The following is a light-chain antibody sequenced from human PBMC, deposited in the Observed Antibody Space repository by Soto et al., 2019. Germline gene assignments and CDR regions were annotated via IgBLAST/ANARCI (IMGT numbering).Light chain of an antibody. CDR1: HSVSTW. CDR2: KAS. Sequence: DIHMTQSPSTLSASVGNRFTITCRASHSVSTWLAWYQQKPVKAPKLLIYKASSFESGVPSRCSGSGSAKEFTLTISSMQPDAFANYYCQQYNSWTFGQGTKVDIK. J-gene: IGKJ1*01. V-gene: IGKV1-5*03. CDR3: QQYNSWT.